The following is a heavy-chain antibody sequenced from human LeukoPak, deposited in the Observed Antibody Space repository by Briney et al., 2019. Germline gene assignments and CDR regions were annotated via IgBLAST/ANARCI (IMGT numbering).Heavy chain of an antibody. V-gene: IGHV4-4*07. CDR1: GGSIGIYY. J-gene: IGHJ6*03. CDR2: IFTSGIA. CDR3: AREISGTYYNPLGYMDV. Sequence: SETLSLTCTVSGGSIGIYYWNWIRQPAGKGLEWIGRIFTSGIANYNPSLKSLVTMSVDTSKNQFSLNLSSVTAADTAVYYCAREISGTYYNPLGYMDVWGKGTTVTVSS. D-gene: IGHD3-10*01.